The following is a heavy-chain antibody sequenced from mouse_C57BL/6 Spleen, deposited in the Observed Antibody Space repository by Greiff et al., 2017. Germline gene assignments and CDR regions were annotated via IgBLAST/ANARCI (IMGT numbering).Heavy chain of an antibody. CDR2: ISYDGSN. J-gene: IGHJ3*01. CDR1: GYSITSGYY. CDR3: AREGVRGLAY. D-gene: IGHD5-1*01. Sequence: EVQLQESGPGLVKPSPSLSLSCSVTGYSITSGYYWNWIRQFPGNKLEWMGYISYDGSNNYNPSLKNRISITRDTSKNQFFLKLNSVTTEDTATYYCAREGVRGLAYWGQGTLVTVSA. V-gene: IGHV3-6*01.